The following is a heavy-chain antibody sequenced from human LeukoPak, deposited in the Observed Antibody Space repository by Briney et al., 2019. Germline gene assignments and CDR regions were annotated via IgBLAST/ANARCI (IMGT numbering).Heavy chain of an antibody. D-gene: IGHD6-13*01. CDR1: GFTFSTCG. Sequence: PGGSLRLSCAASGFTFSTCGFHWVRQAPGKGLEWVAVIWSDGNNKYYADSVKGRFTISRDNSKNTLYLQMNSLRAEDTAVYYCARSIGYGYGMDVWGQGTTVTVSS. J-gene: IGHJ6*02. CDR3: ARSIGYGYGMDV. V-gene: IGHV3-33*01. CDR2: IWSDGNNK.